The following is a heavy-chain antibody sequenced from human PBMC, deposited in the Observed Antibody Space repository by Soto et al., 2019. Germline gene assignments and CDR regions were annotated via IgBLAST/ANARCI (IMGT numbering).Heavy chain of an antibody. Sequence: VQLLESGGGLVQPGGSLRLSCAASGFTFSSFALTWVRQAPGKGLEWVSAINPSGGSTYYADSVKGRFTISRDNSKNTLFLQMNSLRAEDTAVYYCANSRYYDSSGYLVDYFFDYWGQGTLVTVSS. J-gene: IGHJ4*02. CDR2: INPSGGST. V-gene: IGHV3-23*01. D-gene: IGHD3-22*01. CDR1: GFTFSSFA. CDR3: ANSRYYDSSGYLVDYFFDY.